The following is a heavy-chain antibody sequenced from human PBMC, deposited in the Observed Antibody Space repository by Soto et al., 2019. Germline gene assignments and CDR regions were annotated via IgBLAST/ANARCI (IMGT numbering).Heavy chain of an antibody. CDR1: GFTFSSYG. J-gene: IGHJ4*02. CDR2: ISYDGSNK. V-gene: IGHV3-30*18. Sequence: QVQLVESGGGVVQPGRSLRLSCAASGFTFSSYGMHWVRQAPGKGLEWVAVISYDGSNKYYADSVKGRFTISRDNSKNTLYLQMNSLRAEDTAVYYCAKEFHWGQGTLVTVSS. CDR3: AKEFH.